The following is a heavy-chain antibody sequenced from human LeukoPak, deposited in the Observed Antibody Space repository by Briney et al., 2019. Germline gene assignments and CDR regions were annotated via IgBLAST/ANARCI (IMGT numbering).Heavy chain of an antibody. Sequence: RTGGSLRLSCAASGFTFDDYGMSWVRQAPGKGLEWVSGINWNGGSTGYADSVKGRFTISRDNAKNMVYLQMNSLRADDTAIYYCTRAITYFYGSVTYDWFDSWGQGTRVTVSS. CDR1: GFTFDDYG. CDR2: INWNGGST. J-gene: IGHJ5*01. CDR3: TRAITYFYGSVTYDWFDS. V-gene: IGHV3-20*04. D-gene: IGHD3-10*01.